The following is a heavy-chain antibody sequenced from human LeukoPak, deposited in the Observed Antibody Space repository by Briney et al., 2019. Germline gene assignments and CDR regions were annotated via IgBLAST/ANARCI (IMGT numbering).Heavy chain of an antibody. Sequence: GGSLRLSCAASGFTFSTYVMQWVRQAPGKGLEYVSAITGDGGYTYYANSVKGRFTISRDNSKKTLYLQMGSLRADDMAVYYCARVSTDDRRNAFDIWGQGTMVTVSS. CDR1: GFTFSTYV. J-gene: IGHJ3*02. V-gene: IGHV3-64*01. CDR2: ITGDGGYT. CDR3: ARVSTDDRRNAFDI. D-gene: IGHD3-22*01.